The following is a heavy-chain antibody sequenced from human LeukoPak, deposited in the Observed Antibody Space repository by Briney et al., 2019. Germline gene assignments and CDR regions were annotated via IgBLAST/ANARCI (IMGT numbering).Heavy chain of an antibody. V-gene: IGHV4-34*01. CDR3: ARGITMIEGVNYFDY. CDR2: INHNGST. J-gene: IGHJ4*02. CDR1: GGSFSGYY. Sequence: SETLSLTCAVYGGSFSGYYWSWIRQPPGKGLEWIGEINHNGSTNYNPSLKSRVTISVDTSKNQFSLKLSSVTAADTAVYYCARGITMIEGVNYFDYWGQGTLVTVSS. D-gene: IGHD3-22*01.